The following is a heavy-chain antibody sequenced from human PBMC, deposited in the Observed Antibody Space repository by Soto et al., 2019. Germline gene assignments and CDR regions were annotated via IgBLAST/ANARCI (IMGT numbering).Heavy chain of an antibody. V-gene: IGHV4-59*01. CDR1: GGPISSYY. Sequence: TSETLSLTCTVSGGPISSYYWSWIRQPPGKGLEWIGYIYYSGSTNYNPSLKSRVTISVDTSKNQFSLKLSSVTAADTAVYYCARDKRGDILTGYYTRWFDPWGQGTLVTVSS. CDR3: ARDKRGDILTGYYTRWFDP. J-gene: IGHJ5*02. CDR2: IYYSGST. D-gene: IGHD3-9*01.